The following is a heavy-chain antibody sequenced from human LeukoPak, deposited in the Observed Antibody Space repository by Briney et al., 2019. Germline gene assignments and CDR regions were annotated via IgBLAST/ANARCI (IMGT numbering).Heavy chain of an antibody. CDR2: IYYSGST. CDR3: AREPIAAAGREIDY. D-gene: IGHD6-13*01. CDR1: GGSISSGGYY. V-gene: IGHV4-31*03. Sequence: SQTLSLTCTVSGGSISSGGYYWSWIRQHPGKGLEWIGYIYYSGSTYYNPSLKSRVTISADTSKNQFSLKLSSVTAADTAVYYCAREPIAAAGREIDYWGQGTLVTVSS. J-gene: IGHJ4*02.